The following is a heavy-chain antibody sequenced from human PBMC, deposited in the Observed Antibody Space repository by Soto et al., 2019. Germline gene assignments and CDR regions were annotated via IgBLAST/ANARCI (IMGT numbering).Heavy chain of an antibody. D-gene: IGHD6-13*01. CDR1: GDSIRSGGHH. CDR2: IYDGGST. Sequence: QVQLQESGPGLVKPSQTLSLTCTVSGDSIRSGGHHWSWIRQHPGKGLEWIGYIYDGGSTFYNPSLKSRVIISVDTSENQFSLMLTSVTAADTAVYYCARGISSTWFFYFDYWGQGALVTVSS. J-gene: IGHJ4*02. V-gene: IGHV4-31*03. CDR3: ARGISSTWFFYFDY.